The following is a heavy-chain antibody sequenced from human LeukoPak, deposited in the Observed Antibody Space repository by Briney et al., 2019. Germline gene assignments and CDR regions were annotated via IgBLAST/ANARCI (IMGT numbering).Heavy chain of an antibody. CDR2: ISDSGST. J-gene: IGHJ6*03. Sequence: PSQTLSLTCAVSGGSISSGGHSWSWIRQPPGKGLEWIGYISDSGSTDYNPSLKSRVTISVDTSKNQFSLRLSSVTAADTAVYFCAREAATRFYMDVWGKGTTITVSS. D-gene: IGHD1-1*01. CDR3: AREAATRFYMDV. CDR1: GGSISSGGHS. V-gene: IGHV4-30-4*07.